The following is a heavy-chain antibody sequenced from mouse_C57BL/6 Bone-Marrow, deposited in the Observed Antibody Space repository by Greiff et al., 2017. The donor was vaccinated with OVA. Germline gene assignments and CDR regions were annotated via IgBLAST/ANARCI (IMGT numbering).Heavy chain of an antibody. V-gene: IGHV1-42*01. D-gene: IGHD3-3*01. J-gene: IGHJ3*01. CDR2: INPSTGGT. CDR1: GYSFTGYY. CDR3: AGDNLFAY. Sequence: VQLQQSGPELVKPGASVKISCKASGYSFTGYYMNWVKQSPEKSLEWIGEINPSTGGTTYNQKFKAKATLTVDKSSSTAYMQLKSLTSEDSAVYYCAGDNLFAYWGQGTLVTDSA.